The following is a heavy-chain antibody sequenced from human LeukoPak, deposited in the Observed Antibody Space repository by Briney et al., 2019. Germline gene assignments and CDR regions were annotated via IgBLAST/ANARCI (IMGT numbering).Heavy chain of an antibody. V-gene: IGHV4-39*01. CDR3: ARLYSGTRPPDY. CDR2: IYYSGRT. CDR1: GDSICSRTYY. D-gene: IGHD3-10*01. Sequence: SETLSLTCTVSGDSICSRTYYWGWLRQPPGKGLEWIESIYYSGRTYYNPSLKSRVALSVDTSKSRISLKLISVTAADTAVYYCARLYSGTRPPDYWGQGTLVTVSS. J-gene: IGHJ4*02.